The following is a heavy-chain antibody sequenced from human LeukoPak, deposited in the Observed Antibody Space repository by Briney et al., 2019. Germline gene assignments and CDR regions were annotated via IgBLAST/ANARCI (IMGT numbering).Heavy chain of an antibody. CDR1: AGTFSSYA. Sequence: SVKVSCKASAGTFSSYAISWVRQAPGQGLEWVGRIIPIFGTANYAQKFQGRVTITTDESTSTAYMELSSLRSEDTAVYYCARDPPDSYSSGWYYFDYWGQGTLVTVSS. CDR3: ARDPPDSYSSGWYYFDY. CDR2: IIPIFGTA. J-gene: IGHJ4*02. V-gene: IGHV1-69*05. D-gene: IGHD6-19*01.